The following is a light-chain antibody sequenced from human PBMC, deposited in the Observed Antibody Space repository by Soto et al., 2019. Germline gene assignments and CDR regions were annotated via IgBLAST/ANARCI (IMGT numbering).Light chain of an antibody. CDR3: QHYRSYCFT. Sequence: DIQMTQSPSTLSASVGDRVTITCRASQSVSSWLAWYQQKPGKAPKLLIYDASSLESGVPSRFSGSGSGTEFTLTIGRLQPDDFATYYCQHYRSYCFTFGPGTKVEIK. CDR1: QSVSSW. J-gene: IGKJ3*01. CDR2: DAS. V-gene: IGKV1-5*01.